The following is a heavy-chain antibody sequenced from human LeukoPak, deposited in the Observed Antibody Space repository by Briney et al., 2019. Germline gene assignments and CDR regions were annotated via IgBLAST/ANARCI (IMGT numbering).Heavy chain of an antibody. CDR1: GGTFSSYA. Sequence: GASVKVSCKASGGTFSSYAISWVRQAPGQGLEWMGGIIPIFGTANYAQKFQGRVTITADESTSTAYMELSSLSSEDTAVYYCARRRGAVTTSWFDPWGQGTLVTVSS. CDR3: ARRRGAVTTSWFDP. CDR2: IIPIFGTA. V-gene: IGHV1-69*13. D-gene: IGHD4-11*01. J-gene: IGHJ5*02.